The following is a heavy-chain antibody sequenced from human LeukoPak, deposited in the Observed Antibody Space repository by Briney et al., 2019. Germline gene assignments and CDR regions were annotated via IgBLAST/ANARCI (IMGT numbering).Heavy chain of an antibody. CDR3: AKDREYCSSTSCFAMDV. J-gene: IGHJ6*02. D-gene: IGHD2-2*01. Sequence: GGSTYYADSVKGRFTISRDNSKNTLYLQMNSLRAEDTAVYYCAKDREYCSSTSCFAMDVWGQGTTVTVSS. V-gene: IGHV3-23*01. CDR2: GGST.